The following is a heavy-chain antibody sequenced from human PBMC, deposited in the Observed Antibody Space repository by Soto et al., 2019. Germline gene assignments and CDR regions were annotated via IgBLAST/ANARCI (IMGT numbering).Heavy chain of an antibody. CDR3: ARESGGLGFDY. V-gene: IGHV4-59*01. CDR2: IYYSGST. Sequence: SETLSLTCTVSGGSISSYYWSWIRQPPGKGLEWIGYIYYSGSTNYNPSLKSRVTISVDTSKNQFSLKLSSVTAADTAVYYCARESGGLGFDYWGQGTLVTVSS. CDR1: GGSISSYY. D-gene: IGHD3-16*01. J-gene: IGHJ4*02.